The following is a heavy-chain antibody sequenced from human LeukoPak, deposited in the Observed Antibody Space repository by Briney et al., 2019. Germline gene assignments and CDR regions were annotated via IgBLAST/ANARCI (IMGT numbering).Heavy chain of an antibody. J-gene: IGHJ5*02. Sequence: PSETLSFTCTVSGGSISSYYWSWIRQPAGKGLEWIGRIYASGSTNYNPSLKSRVTMSVDTSKNQFSLKLSSVTAADTAVYYCARDQYRSSSEYWFDPWGQGTLVTVSS. CDR1: GGSISSYY. CDR2: IYASGST. D-gene: IGHD6-6*01. CDR3: ARDQYRSSSEYWFDP. V-gene: IGHV4-4*07.